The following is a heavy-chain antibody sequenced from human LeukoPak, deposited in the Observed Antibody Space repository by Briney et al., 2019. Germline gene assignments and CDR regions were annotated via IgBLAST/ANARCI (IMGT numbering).Heavy chain of an antibody. Sequence: PGGSLRLSCVVSGFTFGTYAMTWVRQAPAKGLEWVSGISGSGGGTFYADSVKGRFTISRDNSKNTLYLQMNSLKDEDTAVYYCVKSGPYCTGASCYTSDYWGQGTLVTASS. CDR3: VKSGPYCTGASCYTSDY. CDR2: ISGSGGGT. CDR1: GFTFGTYA. D-gene: IGHD2-8*02. J-gene: IGHJ4*02. V-gene: IGHV3-23*01.